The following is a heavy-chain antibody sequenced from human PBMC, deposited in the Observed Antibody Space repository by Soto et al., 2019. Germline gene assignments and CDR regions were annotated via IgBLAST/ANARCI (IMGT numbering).Heavy chain of an antibody. J-gene: IGHJ5*02. V-gene: IGHV4-61*01. CDR1: GASVNNPSYF. CDR3: ARATPEFRGARSRFET. CDR2: IYFSETT. D-gene: IGHD3-10*01. Sequence: SQTLSLTCFVSGASVNNPSYFWTWIRQPPGKRPEWLGYIYFSETTDYNPSLKSRVTISIDTSKNQFSPKLTSVTAADTGAYYCARATPEFRGARSRFETCGPGTPVAVSS.